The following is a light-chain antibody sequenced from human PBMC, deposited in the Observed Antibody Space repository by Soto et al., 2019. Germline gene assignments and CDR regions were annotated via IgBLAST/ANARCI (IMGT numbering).Light chain of an antibody. Sequence: DIQMTQSPSTLSASVGDKVTVTCRASQSVRDWVAWYQQQAGRAPRLLIYKASSLHSGVPSRFSGSGFGTEFTLTISRLQPDDFASYYCQQYYSYSPLTFGGGTKVEIK. V-gene: IGKV1-5*03. CDR2: KAS. J-gene: IGKJ4*01. CDR1: QSVRDW. CDR3: QQYYSYSPLT.